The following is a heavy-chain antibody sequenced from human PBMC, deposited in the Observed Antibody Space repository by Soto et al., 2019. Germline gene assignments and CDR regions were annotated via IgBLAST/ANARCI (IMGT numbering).Heavy chain of an antibody. CDR2: IIPIFGTT. CDR3: AGYNWNDRGMDV. V-gene: IGHV1-69*01. Sequence: QVQLVQSGAEVKKPGSSVKVSCKASRGAFTTYGISRVRQAPGQGLEWMGGIIPIFGTTNYAGKIQGRITITADESTSTAYMELSSLRSEDTAVYYCAGYNWNDRGMDVWGQGTTVTVSS. D-gene: IGHD1-20*01. J-gene: IGHJ6*02. CDR1: RGAFTTYG.